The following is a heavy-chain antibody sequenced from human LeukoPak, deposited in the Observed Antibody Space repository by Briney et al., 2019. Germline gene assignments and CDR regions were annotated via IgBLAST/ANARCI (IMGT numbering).Heavy chain of an antibody. CDR3: AKGLITMVRGAMDY. Sequence: PGGSLRLSCAASGLTFSSYGMHWVRQAPGKGLEWVAFIRHDGSNKYYADSVKGRFTISRDNSKNTLYLQMNSLRAEDTAVYYCAKGLITMVRGAMDYWGQGTLVTVSS. V-gene: IGHV3-30*02. CDR1: GLTFSSYG. J-gene: IGHJ4*02. CDR2: IRHDGSNK. D-gene: IGHD3-10*01.